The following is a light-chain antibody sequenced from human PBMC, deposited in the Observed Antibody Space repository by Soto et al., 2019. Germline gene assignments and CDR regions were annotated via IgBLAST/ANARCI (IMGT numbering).Light chain of an antibody. V-gene: IGKV1-5*01. Sequence: DIQMTQSPSTLSASVGDRATITCRASQSISSWLAWYQQKPGKAPKLLFYDASSLESGGPSRFSASGSGTEFTLTISSLQPDDIATYYCQQYNSYLLYTFGQGTKVDIK. J-gene: IGKJ2*01. CDR3: QQYNSYLLYT. CDR2: DAS. CDR1: QSISSW.